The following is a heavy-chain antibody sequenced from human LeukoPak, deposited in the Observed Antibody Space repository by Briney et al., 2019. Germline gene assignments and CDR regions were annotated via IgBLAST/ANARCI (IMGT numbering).Heavy chain of an antibody. CDR1: RGAFSSGDYD. CDR2: ISYSGYT. D-gene: IGHD1-1*01. J-gene: IGHJ3*01. Sequence: SETLSLTCTVSRGAFSSGDYDWSWIRQPPGKGLEWIGYISYSGYTYHNPSLTSRLTLSLDTPKNQFSLKLNSVTAADTAVYYCARDLGTGLRNAFDVWGQGTMVTVSS. CDR3: ARDLGTGLRNAFDV. V-gene: IGHV4-30-4*01.